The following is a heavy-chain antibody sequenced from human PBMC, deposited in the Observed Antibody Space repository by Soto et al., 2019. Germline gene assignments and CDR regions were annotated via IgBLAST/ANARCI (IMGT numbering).Heavy chain of an antibody. J-gene: IGHJ4*02. V-gene: IGHV3-30*18. Sequence: GGSLRLSCAASGFTFSSYGMHWVRQAPGKGLEWVAVISYDGSNKYYADSVKGRFTISRDNSKNTLYLQMNSLRAEDTAVYYCANQGVALDYWGQGTLVTVSS. CDR1: GFTFSSYG. CDR2: ISYDGSNK. CDR3: ANQGVALDY. D-gene: IGHD3-3*01.